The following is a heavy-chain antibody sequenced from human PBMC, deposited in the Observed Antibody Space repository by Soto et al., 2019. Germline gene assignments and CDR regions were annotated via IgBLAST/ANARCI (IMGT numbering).Heavy chain of an antibody. CDR1: GGSVSSSTYY. J-gene: IGHJ5*02. Sequence: QLQLQESGPGLVKPSETLSLTCTVSGGSVSSSTYYWGWIRQPPGKGLEWIGSIYFSGSTYYNPSLKSRLTVSVVTSKNQFSLKLSSVAAADTAVYYCARQGITMVVVVITDNWFDPWGQGTLVTVSS. V-gene: IGHV4-39*01. D-gene: IGHD3-22*01. CDR2: IYFSGST. CDR3: ARQGITMVVVVITDNWFDP.